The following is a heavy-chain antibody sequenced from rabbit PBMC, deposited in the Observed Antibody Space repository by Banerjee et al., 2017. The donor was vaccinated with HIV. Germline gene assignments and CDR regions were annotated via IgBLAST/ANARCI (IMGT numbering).Heavy chain of an antibody. CDR1: GFSFSSGYY. J-gene: IGHJ4*01. CDR2: IGTGSGGT. CDR3: ASGYSDVYFDL. Sequence: QQQLVESGGGLVKPGGTLTLTCKASGFSFSSGYYACWVRQAPGKGLEWIGCIGTGSGGTWYASWVNGRFTISKASSTTVTLQMTSLTAADTATYFCASGYSDVYFDLWGPGTLVTVS. V-gene: IGHV1S45*01. D-gene: IGHD1-1*01.